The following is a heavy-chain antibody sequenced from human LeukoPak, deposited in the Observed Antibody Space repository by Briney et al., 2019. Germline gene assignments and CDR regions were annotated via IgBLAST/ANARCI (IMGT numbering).Heavy chain of an antibody. CDR3: AVRDNDY. Sequence: GRSLRLSCAASGFTFSTYAMHWVRQAPGKGLEWVAVISYDGSNKYYADSVKGRFTISRDNSRNTLYLQMNSLRAEDTAVYYYAVRDNDYWGQGTLVTVSS. J-gene: IGHJ4*02. V-gene: IGHV3-30-3*01. CDR2: ISYDGSNK. CDR1: GFTFSTYA. D-gene: IGHD3-3*01.